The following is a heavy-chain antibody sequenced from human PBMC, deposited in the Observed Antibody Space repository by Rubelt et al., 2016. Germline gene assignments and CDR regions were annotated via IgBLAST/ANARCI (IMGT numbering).Heavy chain of an antibody. V-gene: IGHV4-34*01. CDR3: ARGYDMPNGGLDY. Sequence: QVQLQQWGAGLLKPSETLSLTCIVYGGSFDGYHWTWIRQPPGKGLEWIGDSNDSGSTNYNPSLKSRVTISVDTFKNQFSLELISVTAAATAVYYCARGYDMPNGGLDYWGQGALVTVSS. CDR2: SNDSGST. CDR1: GGSFDGYH. J-gene: IGHJ4*02. D-gene: IGHD3-16*01.